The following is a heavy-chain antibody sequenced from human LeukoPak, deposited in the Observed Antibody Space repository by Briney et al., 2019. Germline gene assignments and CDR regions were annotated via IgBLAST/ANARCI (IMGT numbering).Heavy chain of an antibody. CDR3: ARGVEIVGVVRGMEV. CDR2: ISSSGSTI. J-gene: IGHJ6*02. V-gene: IGHV3-48*03. Sequence: GGSLRLSCAASGFTFSSYEMNWVRQAPGKGLKWGSNISSSGSTIYYADSVKGRFTISRDNAKNSLYLQMNSLRAEDTAVYYCARGVEIVGVVRGMEVWGQGTTVTVSS. D-gene: IGHD5-12*01. CDR1: GFTFSSYE.